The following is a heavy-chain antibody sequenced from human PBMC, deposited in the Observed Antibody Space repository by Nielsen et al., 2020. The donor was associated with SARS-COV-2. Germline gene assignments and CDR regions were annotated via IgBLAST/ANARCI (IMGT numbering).Heavy chain of an antibody. CDR2: ISGSGGST. CDR1: GFTFSSYA. CDR3: AKARLVVPAARRNYYYYGMDV. J-gene: IGHJ6*02. D-gene: IGHD2-2*01. V-gene: IGHV3-23*01. Sequence: ETLSLTCVASGFTFSSYAMSWVRQAPGKGLEWVSAISGSGGSTYYADSVKGRFTISRDNSKNTLYLQMNSLRAEDTAVYYCAKARLVVPAARRNYYYYGMDVWGQGTTVTVSS.